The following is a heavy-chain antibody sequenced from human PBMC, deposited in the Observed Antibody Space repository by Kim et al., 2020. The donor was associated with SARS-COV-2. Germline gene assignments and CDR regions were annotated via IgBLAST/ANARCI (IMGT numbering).Heavy chain of an antibody. J-gene: IGHJ2*01. CDR3: TTFKEEVTMIGEGDWYFDL. Sequence: GGSLRLSCAASGFTFSNAWMSWVRQAPGKGLEWVGRIKSKTDGGTTDYAAPVKGRFTISRDDSKNTLYLQMNSLKTEDTAVYYCTTFKEEVTMIGEGDWYFDLWGRGTLVTVSS. V-gene: IGHV3-15*01. CDR2: IKSKTDGGTT. D-gene: IGHD3-22*01. CDR1: GFTFSNAW.